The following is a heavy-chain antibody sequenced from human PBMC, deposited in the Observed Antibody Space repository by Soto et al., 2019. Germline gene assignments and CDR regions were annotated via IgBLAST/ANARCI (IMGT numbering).Heavy chain of an antibody. Sequence: LSLTCTVSGGSISSGGYYWSWIRQHPGKGLEWIGYIYYSGSTYYNPSLKSRVTISVDTSKNQFSLKLSSVTAADTAVYYCARGSGYDSLLDYWGQGTLVTSPQ. V-gene: IGHV4-31*03. CDR3: ARGSGYDSLLDY. D-gene: IGHD5-12*01. CDR1: GGSISSGGYY. CDR2: IYYSGST. J-gene: IGHJ4*02.